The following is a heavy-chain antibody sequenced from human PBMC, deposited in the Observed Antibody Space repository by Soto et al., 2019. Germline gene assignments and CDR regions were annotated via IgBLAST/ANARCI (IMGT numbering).Heavy chain of an antibody. CDR1: GFSFSSVW. J-gene: IGHJ6*02. CDR3: AKDFLLSPLVATITSGYYYYYGMDV. V-gene: IGHV3-7*01. CDR2: IKYDGSEE. D-gene: IGHD5-12*01. Sequence: GGSLRLSCVVSGFSFSSVWMTWVRQAPGKGLECVANIKYDGSEEYYVDSVKGRFTISRDNSKNTLYLQMSSLRAEDTAVYYCAKDFLLSPLVATITSGYYYYYGMDVWGQGTTVTVSS.